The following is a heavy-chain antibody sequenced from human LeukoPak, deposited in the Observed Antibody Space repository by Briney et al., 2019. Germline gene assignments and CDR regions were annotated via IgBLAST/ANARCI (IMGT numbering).Heavy chain of an antibody. Sequence: SETLSLTCAVYGGSFSGYYWSWIRQPPGKGLEWIGYISYSGSTSFNPSLKSRVTISLDTSTNQVSLKLSSVTAADTAVYYCARAGSYRLTTTLWGQGTLVTVSS. CDR3: ARAGSYRLTTTL. J-gene: IGHJ4*02. CDR2: ISYSGST. V-gene: IGHV4-59*01. CDR1: GGSFSGYY. D-gene: IGHD4-17*01.